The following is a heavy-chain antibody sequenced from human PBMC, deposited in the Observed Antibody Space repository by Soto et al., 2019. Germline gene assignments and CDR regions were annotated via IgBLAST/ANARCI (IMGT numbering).Heavy chain of an antibody. CDR1: GDSVSSGGYY. Sequence: SETLSLTCTVSGDSVSSGGYYWSWIRQPPGKGLEWIGYVYYSGSANYNPSLKSRVTISVDTSKNQFSLKLSSMTAADTAVYYCARDYYDSSGWIDYWGQGTLVTSPQ. D-gene: IGHD3-22*01. CDR2: VYYSGSA. J-gene: IGHJ4*02. CDR3: ARDYYDSSGWIDY. V-gene: IGHV4-61*08.